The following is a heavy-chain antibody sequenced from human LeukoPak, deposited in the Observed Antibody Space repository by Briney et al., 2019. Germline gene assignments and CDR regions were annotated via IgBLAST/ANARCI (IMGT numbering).Heavy chain of an antibody. J-gene: IGHJ3*02. CDR2: ISGSGGTT. CDR1: GFTFGNYA. D-gene: IGHD4-11*01. Sequence: PGGSLRLSCAAPGFTFGNYAMNWVRQAPGKGLEWVSSISGSGGTTYYADSVKGRFTISRDNSKNTLSLQMNSLRVEDTALYYCAKASTIITYRVGYDAFDIWGQGTMVTVSS. CDR3: AKASTIITYRVGYDAFDI. V-gene: IGHV3-23*01.